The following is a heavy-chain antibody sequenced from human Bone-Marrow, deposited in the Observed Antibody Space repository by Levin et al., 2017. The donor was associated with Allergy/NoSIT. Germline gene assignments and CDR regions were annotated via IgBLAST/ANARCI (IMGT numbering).Heavy chain of an antibody. CDR2: IYPGDSDT. D-gene: IGHD3-3*01. CDR1: GSDFSRYW. Sequence: GGSLRLSCAGSGSDFSRYWITWLRQMPGRGLEWVGIIYPGDSDTRYSPAFQGQVTISADKSIRTVYLQWHSLKVPDTATYYCAASDDFWRGFLEFWGHGTLVTVS. J-gene: IGHJ4*01. CDR3: AASDDFWRGFLEF. V-gene: IGHV5-51*01.